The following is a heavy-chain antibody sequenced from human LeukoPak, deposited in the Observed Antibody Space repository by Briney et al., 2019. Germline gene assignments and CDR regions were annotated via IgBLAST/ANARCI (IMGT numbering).Heavy chain of an antibody. J-gene: IGHJ4*02. V-gene: IGHV3-33*06. CDR3: AKDAQRGFDFSNSLES. CDR2: IWRDGTEK. D-gene: IGHD3/OR15-3a*01. Sequence: LSGGSLRLSCATSGFTFSHYGMPWVRQAPGKGLEWVAVIWRDGTEKYYGDSVKGRFTISRDNSKKTVYLQMNSLRVEDTAVYYCAKDAQRGFDFSNSLESWGQGTLVTVSS. CDR1: GFTFSHYG.